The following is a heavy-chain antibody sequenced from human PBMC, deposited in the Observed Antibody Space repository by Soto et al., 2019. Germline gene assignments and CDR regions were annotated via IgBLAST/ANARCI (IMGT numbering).Heavy chain of an antibody. J-gene: IGHJ4*02. D-gene: IGHD3-10*01. CDR3: APSYGSGSTHFDY. CDR1: GGTFNFYT. V-gene: IGHV1-69*02. CDR2: VNPIVGMS. Sequence: QVQLVQSGAEVKKPGSSVKVSCTASGGTFNFYTINWVRQAPGQRPEWVGRVNPIVGMSSSASKFQGRVTMTADKSMKKVYLELTGMNSEDTAVYYWAPSYGSGSTHFDYWGQGTLVTVSS.